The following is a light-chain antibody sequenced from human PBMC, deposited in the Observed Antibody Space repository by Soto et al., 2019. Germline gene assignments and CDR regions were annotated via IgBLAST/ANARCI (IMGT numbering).Light chain of an antibody. CDR1: SSDVGNYKY. Sequence: QSVLTQPASVSGSPGHSITISCTGTSSDVGNYKYVSWYQQHPGKAPKLMIYEVSNRPSGVSNRFSGSKSGNTASLTISGLQAEEETDSYCFSYTSRGTYVFGTGTKVTVL. CDR2: EVS. V-gene: IGLV2-14*01. CDR3: FSYTSRGTYV. J-gene: IGLJ1*01.